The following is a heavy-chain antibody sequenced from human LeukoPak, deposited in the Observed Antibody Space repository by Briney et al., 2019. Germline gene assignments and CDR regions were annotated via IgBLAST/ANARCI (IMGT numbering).Heavy chain of an antibody. V-gene: IGHV3-21*01. Sequence: GGSLRLSCAASGFSFSSYEMKWVRQAPGKGLEWVSCISSTSSYKYYADSVKGRFTISRDNAKNSLYLQLNSLRAEDTALYYCVRPRSPASNDGGYWGQGTLVTVSS. J-gene: IGHJ4*02. CDR3: VRPRSPASNDGGY. CDR1: GFSFSSYE. D-gene: IGHD1-1*01. CDR2: ISSTSSYK.